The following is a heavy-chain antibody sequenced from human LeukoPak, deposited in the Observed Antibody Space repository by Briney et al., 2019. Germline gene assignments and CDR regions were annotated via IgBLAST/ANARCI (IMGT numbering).Heavy chain of an antibody. Sequence: GGSLRLSCAASGFTFSSYSMNWVRQAPGKGLEWGSSISSSSSYIYYADSVKGRFTISIDNAKNSLYLQMNSLRAEDTAVYYCARAGYSSSSDAFDIWGQGTMVTVSS. CDR2: ISSSSSYI. D-gene: IGHD6-13*01. CDR3: ARAGYSSSSDAFDI. V-gene: IGHV3-21*01. CDR1: GFTFSSYS. J-gene: IGHJ3*02.